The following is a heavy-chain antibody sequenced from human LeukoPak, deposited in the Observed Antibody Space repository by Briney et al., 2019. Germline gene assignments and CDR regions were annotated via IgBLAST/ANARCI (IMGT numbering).Heavy chain of an antibody. CDR1: GDSITSDKW. CDR3: AREGYYDSSGYSDY. CDR2: IHHSKSS. Sequence: SGTLSLTCAVSGDSITSDKWWTWVRQPPGKGLEWIGEIHHSKSSNYYPSLKSRVTISVDKSKNQFSLELNSVTAADTAVYYCAREGYYDSSGYSDYWGQGTLVTVSS. D-gene: IGHD3-22*01. J-gene: IGHJ4*02. V-gene: IGHV4-4*02.